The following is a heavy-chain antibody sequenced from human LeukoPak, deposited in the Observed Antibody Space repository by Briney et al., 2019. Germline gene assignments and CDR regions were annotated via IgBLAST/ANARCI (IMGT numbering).Heavy chain of an antibody. CDR1: GGSISSGDYY. V-gene: IGHV4-30-4*01. D-gene: IGHD1-26*01. CDR3: ARVPSTTHFDY. Sequence: SETLSLTCTVSGGSISSGDYYWSWIRQPPGKGLEWIVYIYYSGSTYYNPSLKSRITISVDTSKNQFSLKLSSVTAADTAVYYCARVPSTTHFDYWGQGTLVTVSS. J-gene: IGHJ4*02. CDR2: IYYSGST.